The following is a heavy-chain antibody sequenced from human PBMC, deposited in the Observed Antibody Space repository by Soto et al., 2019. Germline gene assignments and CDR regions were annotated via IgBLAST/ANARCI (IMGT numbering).Heavy chain of an antibody. J-gene: IGHJ4*02. CDR1: GFTFSSFA. Sequence: EVQLLESGGGLVHPGGSLRLSCAASGFTFSSFAMTWVRQAPGKGLEWVSSLTGSGDSTYYADSVKGRFTISRDNSKNTLYLQMNSLRADDTALYYCAKGTAVTTGDMAYWGQGTLVTVSS. CDR2: LTGSGDST. CDR3: AKGTAVTTGDMAY. D-gene: IGHD4-17*01. V-gene: IGHV3-23*01.